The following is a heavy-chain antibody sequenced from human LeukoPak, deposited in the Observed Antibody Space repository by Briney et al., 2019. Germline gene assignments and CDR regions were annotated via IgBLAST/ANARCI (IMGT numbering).Heavy chain of an antibody. D-gene: IGHD6-19*01. V-gene: IGHV3-23*01. CDR2: IVAIVDNT. CDR1: GFTFSTYP. J-gene: IGHJ4*02. Sequence: GGSLRLSCEASGFTFSTYPMSWVRQAPGKGLEWVSSIVAIVDNTFYANSVKIRFNISRDNSKNTLYRQMNSLRAEDTAIYYCSKLSSDWFNDYWGQGALVTVSS. CDR3: SKLSSDWFNDY.